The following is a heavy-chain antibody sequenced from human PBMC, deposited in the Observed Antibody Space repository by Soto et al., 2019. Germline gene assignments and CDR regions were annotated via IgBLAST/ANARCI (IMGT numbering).Heavy chain of an antibody. D-gene: IGHD3-22*01. Sequence: QITLKESGPTLVKPTQTLTLTCTFSGFSLSTSGVGVGWIRQPPGKAPEWLALIYWDDDKRYSPSLQSRLTITKDTSKNQVVLTMTNMDPMDTATYYCVHRGYYDSSDYYYGYYFDYWGQVILVTASS. CDR2: IYWDDDK. CDR3: VHRGYYDSSDYYYGYYFDY. J-gene: IGHJ4*02. CDR1: GFSLSTSGVG. V-gene: IGHV2-5*02.